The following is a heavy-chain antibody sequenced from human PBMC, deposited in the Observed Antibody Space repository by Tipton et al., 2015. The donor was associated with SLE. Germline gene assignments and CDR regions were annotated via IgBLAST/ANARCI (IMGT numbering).Heavy chain of an antibody. Sequence: RSLRLSCAASGFTFDDYAMHWVRQAPGKGLEWVSGISWNSGSIGYADSVKGRFTISRDNAKNSLYLQMNSLRAEDTALYYCAVGVYDSSGSSPDSDYWGQGTLVTVSS. CDR2: ISWNSGSI. CDR3: AVGVYDSSGSSPDSDY. J-gene: IGHJ4*02. CDR1: GFTFDDYA. V-gene: IGHV3-9*01. D-gene: IGHD3-22*01.